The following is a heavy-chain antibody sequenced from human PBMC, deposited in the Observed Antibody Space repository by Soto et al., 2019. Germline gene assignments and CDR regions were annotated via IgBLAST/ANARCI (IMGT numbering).Heavy chain of an antibody. D-gene: IGHD3-3*01. CDR2: INPNSGDT. CDR3: ARGPPSFTVFGEMLYGMDV. CDR1: GYTFTGYY. J-gene: IGHJ6*02. V-gene: IGHV1-2*04. Sequence: ASVKVSCKASGYTFTGYYMHWVRQAPGQGLEWMGWINPNSGDTNYVQKFQGWVTMTRDTSISTAYMELSRLRSDDTAMYYCARGPPSFTVFGEMLYGMDVWGQGTTVTVSS.